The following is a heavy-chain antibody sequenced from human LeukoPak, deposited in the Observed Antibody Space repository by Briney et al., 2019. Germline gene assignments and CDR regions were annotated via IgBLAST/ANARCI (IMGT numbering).Heavy chain of an antibody. D-gene: IGHD4-11*01. J-gene: IGHJ4*02. CDR3: AKDSYSKGDY. CDR1: GFTFSNSW. V-gene: IGHV3-7*01. CDR2: INHDGSVK. Sequence: PGGSLRLSCVVSGFTFSNSWMAWVRQAPGKGLQWVANINHDGSVKNYVGSVKGRFAISRDNAQNSFYLQMNSLETDDTAVYYCAKDSYSKGDYWGQGTLVTVSS.